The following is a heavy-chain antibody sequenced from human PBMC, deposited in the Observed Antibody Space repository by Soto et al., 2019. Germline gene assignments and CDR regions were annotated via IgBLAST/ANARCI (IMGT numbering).Heavy chain of an antibody. CDR2: ISPNGDST. CDR1: GFTFNNYA. CDR3: AQGRLPDYRRNAPHL. Sequence: EVQLLESGGGLVQPGGSLRLACAASGFTFNNYAMNWVRQAPGRGLEWVSIISPNGDSTYYADSVKAQFTISRDNSQTTVFLQMNRLRAEDTAIYFCAQGRLPDYRRNAPHLWGQGTLVTVSS. D-gene: IGHD4-17*01. J-gene: IGHJ3*01. V-gene: IGHV3-23*01.